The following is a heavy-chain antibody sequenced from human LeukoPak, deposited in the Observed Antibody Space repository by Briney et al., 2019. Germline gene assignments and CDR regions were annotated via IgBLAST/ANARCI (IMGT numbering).Heavy chain of an antibody. CDR3: ATYYYDSSGYSGFDY. V-gene: IGHV1-69*05. CDR1: GDTFSGYA. J-gene: IGHJ4*02. Sequence: GSSVKVSCKTSGDTFSGYAINWVRQAPGQGLEWMGWIIPIFGTANYAQKFQGRVTITTDESTSTGYMELSSLRSEDTAVYYCATYYYDSSGYSGFDYWGQGTLVTVSS. CDR2: IIPIFGTA. D-gene: IGHD3-22*01.